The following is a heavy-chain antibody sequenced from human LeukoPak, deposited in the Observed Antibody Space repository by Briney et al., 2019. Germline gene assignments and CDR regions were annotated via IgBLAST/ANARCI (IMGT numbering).Heavy chain of an antibody. CDR1: GGSISSGDYY. V-gene: IGHV4-30-4*01. CDR2: IYYSGST. J-gene: IGHJ6*02. CDR3: ARDQKYSYGPLPMDV. Sequence: PSQTLSLTCTVSGGSISSGDYYWSWIRQPPGKGLEWIGYIYYSGSTYYNPSLKSRVTISVDTSKNQFSLKLSSVTAADTAVYYCARDQKYSYGPLPMDVWGQGTTVTVSS. D-gene: IGHD5-18*01.